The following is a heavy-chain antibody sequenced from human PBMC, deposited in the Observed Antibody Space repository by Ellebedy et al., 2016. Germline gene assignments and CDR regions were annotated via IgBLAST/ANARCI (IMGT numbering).Heavy chain of an antibody. CDR3: ARDNSYGWSRFDY. CDR1: GGTFSSYA. D-gene: IGHD5-18*01. Sequence: SVKVSXXASGGTFSSYAISWVRQAPGQGLEWMGGIIPIFGTANYAQKFQGRVTITADESTSTAYMELSSLRSEDTAVYYCARDNSYGWSRFDYWGQGTLVTVSS. J-gene: IGHJ4*02. CDR2: IIPIFGTA. V-gene: IGHV1-69*13.